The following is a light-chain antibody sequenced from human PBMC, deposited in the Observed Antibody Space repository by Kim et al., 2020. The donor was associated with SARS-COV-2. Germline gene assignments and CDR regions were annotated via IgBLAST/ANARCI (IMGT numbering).Light chain of an antibody. CDR2: GKN. CDR3: NSRDSNDNVV. J-gene: IGLJ2*01. CDR1: SLRSYY. V-gene: IGLV3-19*01. Sequence: SSELTQDPAVSVALGQTVRLTCQGDSLRSYYATWYQQKPGQAPILVIYGKNNRPSGIPDRFSGSSSGNTASLTTTGTQAGDEADYYCNSRDSNDNVVFGG.